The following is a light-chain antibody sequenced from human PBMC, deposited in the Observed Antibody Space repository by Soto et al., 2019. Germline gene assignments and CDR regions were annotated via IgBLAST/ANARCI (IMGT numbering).Light chain of an antibody. CDR2: EVS. CDR3: TSYTTSTAYV. Sequence: QSALTQPASVSGSPGQSITISCTGTSSDVGGYNDVSWYQLHPGKAPKLIICEVSNRPSGVSKRFSGSKSGNTASLPISGLQAEDEDSYYCTSYTTSTAYVFGAGTKVTVL. J-gene: IGLJ1*01. V-gene: IGLV2-14*01. CDR1: SSDVGGYND.